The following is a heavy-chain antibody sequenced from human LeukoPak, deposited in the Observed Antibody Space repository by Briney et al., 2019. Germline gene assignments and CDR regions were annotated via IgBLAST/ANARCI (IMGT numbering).Heavy chain of an antibody. CDR1: GGSISSYY. D-gene: IGHD1-26*01. J-gene: IGHJ5*02. Sequence: SETLSLTCTVSGGSISSYYWSWIRRPPGKGLEWIGYIYYSGSTKYNPSLKSRVTISVDMSKNQFSLKLSSVTAADTAVYYCARGGPVGSWFDPWGQGTLVTVSS. V-gene: IGHV4-59*01. CDR2: IYYSGST. CDR3: ARGGPVGSWFDP.